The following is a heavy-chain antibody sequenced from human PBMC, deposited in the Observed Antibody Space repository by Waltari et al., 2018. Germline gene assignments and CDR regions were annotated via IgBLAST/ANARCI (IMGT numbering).Heavy chain of an antibody. D-gene: IGHD2-15*01. CDR1: GDSMSSTDW. CDR3: ARDRGRGIYLDS. V-gene: IGHV4-4*02. Sequence: QLQLQEAGPGLVKPSGTLSLTCAVSGDSMSSTDWWSWVRQSPGKGLEWIGQVQRSGITTYNPSFASRVTVSIDTSTNQFSLKVTSATAADTAVYFCARDRGRGIYLDSWGQGTLVTVSP. CDR2: VQRSGIT. J-gene: IGHJ4*02.